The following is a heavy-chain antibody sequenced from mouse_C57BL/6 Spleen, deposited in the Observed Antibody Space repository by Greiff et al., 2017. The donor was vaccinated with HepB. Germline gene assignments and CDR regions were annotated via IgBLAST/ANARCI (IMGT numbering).Heavy chain of an antibody. D-gene: IGHD2-3*01. CDR1: GYTFTSYG. CDR2: IYPRSGNT. CDR3: ARDDYYEEAGGYMDY. Sequence: VQLQQSGAELARPGASVKLSCKASGYTFTSYGISWVKQRTGQGLEWIGEIYPRSGNTYYNEKFKGKATLTADKSSSTAYMELRSLTSEDSAVYFCARDDYYEEAGGYMDYWGQGTSVTVSS. V-gene: IGHV1-81*01. J-gene: IGHJ4*01.